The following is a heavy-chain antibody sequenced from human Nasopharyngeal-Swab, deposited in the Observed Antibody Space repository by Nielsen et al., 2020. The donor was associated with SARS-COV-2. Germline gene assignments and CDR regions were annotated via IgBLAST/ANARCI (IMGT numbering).Heavy chain of an antibody. Sequence: WIHQPPGKGLEWVSGINSGAGGTTYYADSVKGRFTVSRDNSKNMFYVQMNSLRAEDTAVYYCARGAGMDVWGQGTTVTVSS. CDR3: ARGAGMDV. V-gene: IGHV3-23*01. CDR2: INSGAGGTT. J-gene: IGHJ6*02.